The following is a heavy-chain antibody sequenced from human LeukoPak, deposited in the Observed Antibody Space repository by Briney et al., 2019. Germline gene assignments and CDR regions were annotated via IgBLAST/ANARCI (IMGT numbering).Heavy chain of an antibody. CDR2: ISSSGSAK. J-gene: IGHJ4*02. Sequence: GGSLRLSCEASGLKVIDYSLNWVRQAPGKGLEWVSHISSSGSAKYYADSVKGRFTISRDNAKNSLYLQMNSLRDEDTAVHYCARDCQYCSNTNCRCCWGQGTLVTVSS. CDR1: GLKVIDYS. CDR3: ARDCQYCSNTNCRCC. D-gene: IGHD2-2*01. V-gene: IGHV3-48*02.